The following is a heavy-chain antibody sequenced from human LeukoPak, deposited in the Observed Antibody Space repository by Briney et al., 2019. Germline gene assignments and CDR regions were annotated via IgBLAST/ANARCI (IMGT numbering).Heavy chain of an antibody. V-gene: IGHV5-51*01. CDR2: IYPGDPDT. D-gene: IGHD6-13*01. J-gene: IGHJ4*02. CDR1: GYNFTSYW. CDR3: ARLLRNIAAAVYYFDY. Sequence: GESLKISCKGSGYNFTSYWIGWVRQMPGKGLEWMGIIYPGDPDTRYSPSFQGQVTISADKSISTAYLQWSSLKASDTAMYYCARLLRNIAAAVYYFDYWGQGTLVTVSS.